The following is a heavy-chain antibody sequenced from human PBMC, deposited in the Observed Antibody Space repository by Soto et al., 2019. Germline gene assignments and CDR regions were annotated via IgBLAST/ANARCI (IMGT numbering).Heavy chain of an antibody. CDR1: GFTFSAYA. V-gene: IGHV3-30-3*01. Sequence: GSLRLSCAASGFTFSAYAMYWVRQAPGKGLEWVAVISYDGSNEYYADSVKGRFTISRDDSKTTLYLQMNSLRVEDSALYYCARDAPPDYWGQGTLVTVSS. CDR3: ARDAPPDY. J-gene: IGHJ4*02. CDR2: ISYDGSNE.